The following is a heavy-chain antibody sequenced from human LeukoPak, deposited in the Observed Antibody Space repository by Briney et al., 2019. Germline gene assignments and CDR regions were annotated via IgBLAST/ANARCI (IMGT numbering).Heavy chain of an antibody. J-gene: IGHJ4*02. D-gene: IGHD5-18*01. Sequence: ASVKVSCKAPGYTFTGYFMHWVRQAPGQGLEWMGWINLNNGGTNYAQKFQGWVTMTRDTSISTAHMELSRLTSDDTAMYYCARDVRGYTYGYDYWGQGTLVTVSS. CDR1: GYTFTGYF. V-gene: IGHV1-2*04. CDR3: ARDVRGYTYGYDY. CDR2: INLNNGGT.